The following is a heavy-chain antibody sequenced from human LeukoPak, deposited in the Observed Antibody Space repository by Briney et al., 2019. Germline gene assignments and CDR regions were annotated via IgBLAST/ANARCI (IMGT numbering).Heavy chain of an antibody. CDR3: ARDHYYDSSSS. J-gene: IGHJ4*02. D-gene: IGHD3-22*01. V-gene: IGHV4-34*01. CDR1: GGSFSGYY. CDR2: INHSGST. Sequence: PSETLSLTCAVYGGSFSGYYWSWIRQPPGKGLEWIGEINHSGSTNYNPSLKSRVTISVDTSKNQFSLKLSSVTAADTAVYYCARDHYYDSSSSWGQGTLVTVSS.